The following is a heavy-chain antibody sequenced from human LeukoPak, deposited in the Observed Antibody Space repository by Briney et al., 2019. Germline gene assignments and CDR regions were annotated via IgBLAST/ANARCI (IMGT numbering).Heavy chain of an antibody. V-gene: IGHV3-23*01. D-gene: IGHD6-19*01. CDR1: GFTFSTYA. J-gene: IGHJ4*02. Sequence: GGSLRLSCAASGFTFSTYAISWVRQAPGKGLEWVSTISGSGAFIYYADSVKGRFTISRDNSKNTLSLQMNSLRAEDTALYYCAKAVASGRSFDYWGQGALVTVSS. CDR2: ISGSGAFI. CDR3: AKAVASGRSFDY.